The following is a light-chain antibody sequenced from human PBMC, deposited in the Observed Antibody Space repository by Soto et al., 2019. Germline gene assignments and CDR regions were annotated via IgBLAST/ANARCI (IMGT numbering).Light chain of an antibody. Sequence: QSALTQPASVSGSPGQSITISCVGTSGDIGDYNYVSWYQQHPGKVPKVIIYDVSNRPPGVSYRFSGTKSGNTASLTVSGLQAEDEADYYCCSYTRSGTLIFGTGTKLTVL. CDR3: CSYTRSGTLI. CDR1: SGDIGDYNY. V-gene: IGLV2-14*01. CDR2: DVS. J-gene: IGLJ1*01.